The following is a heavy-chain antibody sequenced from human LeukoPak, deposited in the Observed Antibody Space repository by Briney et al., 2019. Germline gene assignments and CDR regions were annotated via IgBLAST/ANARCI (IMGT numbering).Heavy chain of an antibody. CDR3: ARAGPKQWLVADY. D-gene: IGHD6-19*01. CDR1: GFTFSSHA. CDR2: INAYGTTT. V-gene: IGHV3-23*01. Sequence: GGSLRLSCAASGFTFSSHAMTWVRQAPGKGLEWVSTINAYGTTTYYADSVKGRFTISRDNSKNTLYLQMNSLRAEDTAVYYCARAGPKQWLVADYWGQGTLVTVSS. J-gene: IGHJ4*02.